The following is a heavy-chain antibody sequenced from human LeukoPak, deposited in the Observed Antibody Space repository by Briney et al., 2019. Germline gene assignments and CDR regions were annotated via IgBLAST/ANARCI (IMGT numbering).Heavy chain of an antibody. CDR2: ISGSGGST. V-gene: IGHV3-23*01. J-gene: IGHJ1*01. CDR1: GFTFSSYA. Sequence: TGGSLRLSCAASGFTFSSYAMSWVRQAPGKGLEWVSAISGSGGSTYYADSVKGRFTISRDNSKNTLSLQVNSLRAEDTALYYCAKGYCSGTSCYAGIFQHWGQGTLVTVSS. CDR3: AKGYCSGTSCYAGIFQH. D-gene: IGHD2-2*01.